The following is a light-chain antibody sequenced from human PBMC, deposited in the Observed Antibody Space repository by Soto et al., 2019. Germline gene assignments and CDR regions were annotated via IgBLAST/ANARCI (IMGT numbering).Light chain of an antibody. CDR3: QQYGSSPWT. V-gene: IGKV3-20*01. CDR2: GAS. CDR1: QSVSSSY. Sequence: EIVLTQSPGTLSLSPGERATLSCRASQSVSSSYLAWYQQKPGQAPRLLIYGASSRATCIPHRFSGSGPGTDFTLTISRLEPEDIAVYYCQQYGSSPWTFGQGTKVEIK. J-gene: IGKJ1*01.